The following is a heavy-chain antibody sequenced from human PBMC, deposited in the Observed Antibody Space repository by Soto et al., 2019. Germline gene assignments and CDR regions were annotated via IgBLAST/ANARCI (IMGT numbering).Heavy chain of an antibody. V-gene: IGHV3-21*01. Sequence: PGGSLRLSCAASGFTFSSYSMNWFRQSPGKGLEWVSSISSSSSYIYYADSVKGRFTISRDNAKNSLYLQMNSLRAEDTAVYYCASGIAVAGPGAFDFWGQGTMVTGSS. D-gene: IGHD6-19*01. CDR2: ISSSSSYI. CDR1: GFTFSSYS. J-gene: IGHJ3*01. CDR3: ASGIAVAGPGAFDF.